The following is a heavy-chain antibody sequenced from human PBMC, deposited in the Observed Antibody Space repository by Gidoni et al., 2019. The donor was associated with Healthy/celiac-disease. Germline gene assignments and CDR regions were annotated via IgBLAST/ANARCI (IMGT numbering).Heavy chain of an antibody. CDR3: TTDEYDFWSGYPPSFDY. Sequence: EVQLVESGGGLVKPGGPLRLPCAASGFTVSNSWMSWVRQAPGKGLEWVGRIKSKTEGGTTDYAAPVKGRFTISRDDSKNTLYLQMNSLKTEDTAVYYCTTDEYDFWSGYPPSFDYWGQGTLVTVSS. V-gene: IGHV3-15*01. CDR2: IKSKTEGGTT. J-gene: IGHJ4*02. CDR1: GFTVSNSW. D-gene: IGHD3-3*01.